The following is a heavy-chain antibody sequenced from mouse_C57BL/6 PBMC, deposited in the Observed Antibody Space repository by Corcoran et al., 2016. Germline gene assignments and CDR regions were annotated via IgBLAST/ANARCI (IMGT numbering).Heavy chain of an antibody. Sequence: VQLQQSGAELARPGASVKLSCKASGYTFTSYGISWVKQSHGKSLEWIGDINPNNGGTSYNQKFKGKATLTVDKSSSTAYMELRSLTSEDSAVYYCARPGTGFAYWGQGTLVTVSA. CDR2: INPNNGGT. D-gene: IGHD3-3*01. V-gene: IGHV1-26*01. CDR3: ARPGTGFAY. J-gene: IGHJ3*01. CDR1: GYTFTSYG.